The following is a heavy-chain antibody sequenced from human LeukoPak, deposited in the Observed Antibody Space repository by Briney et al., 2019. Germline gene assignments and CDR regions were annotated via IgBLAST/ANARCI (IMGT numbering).Heavy chain of an antibody. J-gene: IGHJ6*02. Sequence: GGSLRLSCAASGFSFSSYGMHWVRQAPGKGLEWVAVIWFDGSKKYHADSVKDRFTISRDNSKSTLSLQMNSLRAEDTAVYYCAREAVGNYDFWSGYYTGYYYGMDVWGQGTTVTVSS. CDR2: IWFDGSKK. V-gene: IGHV3-33*01. CDR1: GFSFSSYG. CDR3: AREAVGNYDFWSGYYTGYYYGMDV. D-gene: IGHD3-3*01.